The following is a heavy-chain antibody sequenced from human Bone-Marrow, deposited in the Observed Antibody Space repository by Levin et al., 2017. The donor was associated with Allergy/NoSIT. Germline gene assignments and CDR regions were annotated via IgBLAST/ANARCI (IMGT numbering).Heavy chain of an antibody. Sequence: ASGFIFDDHAMHWVRQAPGKGLEWVAGISWNGGSIGYADSVKGRFTISRDNAANSLFLQMNSLRAEDTAIYYCAKDIWKGNGVQGAVDIWGQGTMVTVSS. V-gene: IGHV3-9*01. J-gene: IGHJ3*02. CDR1: GFIFDDHA. CDR3: AKDIWKGNGVQGAVDI. CDR2: ISWNGGSI. D-gene: IGHD1-1*01.